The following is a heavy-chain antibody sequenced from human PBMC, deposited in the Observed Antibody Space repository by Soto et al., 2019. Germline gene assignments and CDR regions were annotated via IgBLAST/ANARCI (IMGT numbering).Heavy chain of an antibody. CDR1: GGFISSGGYY. V-gene: IGHV4-31*03. CDR3: ARRSSVSVLDY. D-gene: IGHD3-10*01. J-gene: IGHJ4*02. Sequence: SESLYLTCTFSGGFISSGGYYWSWIRQLPGKGLEWIGYIYYSGSTYYSPSLKGRVTISVDTSKNQFSLKLTSVTAADTAVYYCARRSSVSVLDYWGQGTQVTVSS. CDR2: IYYSGST.